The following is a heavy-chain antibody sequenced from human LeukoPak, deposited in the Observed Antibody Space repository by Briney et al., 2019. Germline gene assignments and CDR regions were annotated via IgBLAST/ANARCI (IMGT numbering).Heavy chain of an antibody. V-gene: IGHV3-23*01. CDR2: ISGSGGST. Sequence: GGSLRLSCAASGFPFSSYWMSWVRQAPGKGLEWVSAISGSGGSTYYADSVKGRFTISRDNSKNTLYLQMNSLRAEDTAVYYCAKDPRAAAAGDYWGQGTLVTVSS. D-gene: IGHD2-2*01. CDR1: GFPFSSYW. CDR3: AKDPRAAAAGDY. J-gene: IGHJ4*02.